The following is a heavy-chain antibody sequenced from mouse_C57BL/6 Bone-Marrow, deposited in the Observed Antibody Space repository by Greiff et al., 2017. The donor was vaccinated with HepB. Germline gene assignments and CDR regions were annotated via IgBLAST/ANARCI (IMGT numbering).Heavy chain of an antibody. Sequence: EVQVVESGPELVKPGASVKISCKASGYSFTGYYMNWVKQSPEKSLEWIGEINPSTGGTTYNQKFKAKATLTVDKSSSTAYMQLKSLTSEDSAVYYCARTYFEAYWGQGTLVTVSA. CDR2: INPSTGGT. CDR3: ARTYFEAY. J-gene: IGHJ3*01. CDR1: GYSFTGYY. V-gene: IGHV1-42*01. D-gene: IGHD2-4*01.